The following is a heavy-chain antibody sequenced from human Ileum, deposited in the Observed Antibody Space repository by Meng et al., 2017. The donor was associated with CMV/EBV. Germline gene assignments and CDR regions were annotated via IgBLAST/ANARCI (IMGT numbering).Heavy chain of an antibody. Sequence: QPRLQESGPGLVKPSETLSLPCTVAGASISRSTYYWGWIRQPPGKGLEWIGSIYYSGGTYYNPSLKSRVTISVDTSKNQFSLKLNSVTAADTAVYYCASGDSLRAVDFWGQGTLVTVSS. J-gene: IGHJ4*02. CDR2: IYYSGGT. D-gene: IGHD2-21*02. CDR3: ASGDSLRAVDF. CDR1: GASISRSTYY. V-gene: IGHV4-39*07.